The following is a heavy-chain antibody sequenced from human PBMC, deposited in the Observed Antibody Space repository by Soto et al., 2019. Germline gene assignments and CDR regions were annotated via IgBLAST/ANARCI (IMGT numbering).Heavy chain of an antibody. Sequence: AAVKVSCKASGYTFTSYGISWVRQAPGQGLEWMGWISAYNGNTNYAQKLQGGVTMTTDTSTSTAYMELRSLRSDDTAVYYCARSPPYYDFWSGYYSYFDYWGQGTLVTVSS. CDR1: GYTFTSYG. CDR2: ISAYNGNT. V-gene: IGHV1-18*04. CDR3: ARSPPYYDFWSGYYSYFDY. J-gene: IGHJ4*02. D-gene: IGHD3-3*01.